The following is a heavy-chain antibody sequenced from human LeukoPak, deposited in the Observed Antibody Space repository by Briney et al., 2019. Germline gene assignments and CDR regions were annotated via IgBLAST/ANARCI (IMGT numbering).Heavy chain of an antibody. CDR1: GYTFTSYG. J-gene: IGHJ6*02. CDR2: ISADNGNT. CDR3: ARDTIFGVVSPYYYYGMDV. V-gene: IGHV1-18*01. D-gene: IGHD3-3*01. Sequence: ASVKVSCKASGYTFTSYGISWVRQAPGQGLEWMGWISADNGNTNYAQKLQGRVTMTTDTSTSTAYMELRSLRSDDTAVYYCARDTIFGVVSPYYYYGMDVWGQGTTVTVSS.